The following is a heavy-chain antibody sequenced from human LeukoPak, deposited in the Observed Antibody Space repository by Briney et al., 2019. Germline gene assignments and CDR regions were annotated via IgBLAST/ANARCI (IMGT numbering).Heavy chain of an antibody. CDR3: ARKPIINNAWYYFDY. CDR2: VYYSGSA. CDR1: GGSVGSGTYY. Sequence: SETLSLTCTVSGGSVGSGTYYWTWIRQSPGKGLEWIGNVYYSGSAYYNPSLKSRVTMSVDTSKNQFSLKLSSVTAADTAVYYCARKPIINNAWYYFDYWGQGTLVTVSS. J-gene: IGHJ4*02. V-gene: IGHV4-39*07. D-gene: IGHD1/OR15-1a*01.